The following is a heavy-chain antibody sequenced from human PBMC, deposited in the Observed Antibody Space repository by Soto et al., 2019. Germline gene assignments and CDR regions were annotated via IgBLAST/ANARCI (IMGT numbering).Heavy chain of an antibody. J-gene: IGHJ6*03. CDR3: ERVRQLVVYFSFYMDV. V-gene: IGHV1-18*01. Sequence: QVQLLQSGAEVKKPGASVKVSCKASGYTFTNYGITSVRQATGQGLAWMVWISAYNGDKYYTQRLQGRVTMTTDTSTSTASMELRGLRSDDTAVYYCERVRQLVVYFSFYMDVWGKGTTVTVSS. D-gene: IGHD6-6*01. CDR1: GYTFTNYG. CDR2: ISAYNGDK.